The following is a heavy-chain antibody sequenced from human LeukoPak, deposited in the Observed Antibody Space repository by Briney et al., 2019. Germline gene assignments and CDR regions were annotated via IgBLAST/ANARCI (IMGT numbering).Heavy chain of an antibody. D-gene: IGHD6-13*01. CDR3: APLNWVYPDGFDI. J-gene: IGHJ3*02. CDR1: GGSISSSSYY. CDR2: IYYSGST. Sequence: SETLSHTCTVSGGSISSSSYYWGWIRQPPGKGLEWIGSIYYSGSTYYNPSLKSRVTISVDTSKNQFSLKLSSVTAADTAVYYCAPLNWVYPDGFDIWGQGTMVTVSS. V-gene: IGHV4-39*07.